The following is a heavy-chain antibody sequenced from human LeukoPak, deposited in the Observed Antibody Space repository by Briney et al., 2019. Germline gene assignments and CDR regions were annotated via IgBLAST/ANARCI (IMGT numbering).Heavy chain of an antibody. Sequence: SETLSLTCTVSGGSISNYYWSWIRQPPGKELEWIGYIYYIGSTNYNPSLKRRVTISVDTSKNQFSLKLSSVTAADTAVYYCASPGKYYYDSSGYLGWGQGTLVTVSS. V-gene: IGHV4-59*01. D-gene: IGHD3-22*01. J-gene: IGHJ4*02. CDR1: GGSISNYY. CDR2: IYYIGST. CDR3: ASPGKYYYDSSGYLG.